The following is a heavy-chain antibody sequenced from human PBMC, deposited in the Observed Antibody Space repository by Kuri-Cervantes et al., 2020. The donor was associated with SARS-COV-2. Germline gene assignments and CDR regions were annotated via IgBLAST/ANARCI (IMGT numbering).Heavy chain of an antibody. J-gene: IGHJ6*02. D-gene: IGHD6-19*01. CDR2: IYYSGST. CDR3: AGSSGWYTYYYYGMDV. CDR1: GGSISSHY. Sequence: GSLRLSCTVSGGSISSHYWSWIRQPPGKGLEWIGYIYYSGSTNYNPSLKSRVTISVDTSKNQFSLELSSVTAADTAVYYCAGSSGWYTYYYYGMDVWGQGTTVTVSS. V-gene: IGHV4-59*11.